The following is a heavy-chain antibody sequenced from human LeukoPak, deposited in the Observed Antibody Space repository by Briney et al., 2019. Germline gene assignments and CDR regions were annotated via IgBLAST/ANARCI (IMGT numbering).Heavy chain of an antibody. J-gene: IGHJ4*02. D-gene: IGHD2-21*01. CDR3: ARGMVRGDTIDY. V-gene: IGHV4-61*02. CDR1: GGSISSGSYY. CDR2: IYTSGST. Sequence: SETLSLTCTVSGGSISSGSYYWSWIRQPAGKGLEWIGRIYTSGSTNYNPSLKSRVTISVDTSKNQFSLKLSSVTAADTAVYYCARGMVRGDTIDYWGQGTLVTVSS.